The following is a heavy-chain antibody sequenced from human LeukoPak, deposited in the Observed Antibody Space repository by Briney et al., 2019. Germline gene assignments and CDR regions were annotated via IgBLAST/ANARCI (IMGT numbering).Heavy chain of an antibody. CDR3: AVTWPLGYYYFDY. V-gene: IGHV1-69*05. J-gene: IGHJ4*02. CDR2: IIPIFGTA. D-gene: IGHD7-27*01. Sequence: SVKVSXKASGGTFSSYAISWVRQAPGQGLEWMGRIIPIFGTANYAQKFQGRVTITTDESTSTAYMELSSLRSEDTAVYYCAVTWPLGYYYFDYWGRGTLVTVSS. CDR1: GGTFSSYA.